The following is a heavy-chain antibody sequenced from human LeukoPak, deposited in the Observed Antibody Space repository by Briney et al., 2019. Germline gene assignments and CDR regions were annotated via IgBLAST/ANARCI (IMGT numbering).Heavy chain of an antibody. CDR2: ISYDGSNK. V-gene: IGHV3-30*04. J-gene: IGHJ4*02. CDR1: GFTFSSYA. Sequence: GGSLRLSCAASGFTFSSYAMHWIRQAPGKGLEWVAVISYDGSNKYYADSVKGRFTISRDNSKNTLYLQMNSLRAEDTAVYYCARDRIGWFDYWGQGTLVTVFS. D-gene: IGHD2-15*01. CDR3: ARDRIGWFDY.